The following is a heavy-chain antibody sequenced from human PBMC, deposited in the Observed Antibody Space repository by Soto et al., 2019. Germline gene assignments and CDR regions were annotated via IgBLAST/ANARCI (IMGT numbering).Heavy chain of an antibody. CDR2: TYYKSKWNT. J-gene: IGHJ6*02. CDR3: AGVTWFRGLDV. V-gene: IGHV6-1*01. CDR1: GDSVSSNSAA. Sequence: PSQTLSLTCAISGDSVSSNSAAWIWIRQSPSRGLEWLGRTYYKSKWNTDYALSVKSRITISPDTSQNLFSLDLDSVTPEDTAVYYCAGVTWFRGLDVWGQGTPVT. D-gene: IGHD3-10*01.